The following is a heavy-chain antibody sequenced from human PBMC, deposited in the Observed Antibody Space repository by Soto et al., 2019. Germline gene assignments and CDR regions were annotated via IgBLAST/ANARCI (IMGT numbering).Heavy chain of an antibody. V-gene: IGHV1-69*12. CDR2: IIPIFGTA. CDR1: VGTFSSYA. J-gene: IGHJ4*02. D-gene: IGHD4-4*01. CDR3: ARDGGVYDYSPFDY. Sequence: QVQLVQSGAEVKKPGSSVKVSCKASVGTFSSYAISWVRQAPGQGLEWMGGIIPIFGTANYAQKFQGRVTITADESTSTAYMELSSLGSEDTAVYYCARDGGVYDYSPFDYWGQGTLVTVSS.